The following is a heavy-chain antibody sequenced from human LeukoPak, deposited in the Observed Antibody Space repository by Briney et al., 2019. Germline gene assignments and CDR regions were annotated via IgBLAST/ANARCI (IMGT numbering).Heavy chain of an antibody. CDR1: GFTFSSYA. V-gene: IGHV3-23*01. Sequence: GGSLRLSYAASGFTFSSYAMSWVRQAPGKGLEWVSAISGSGGRTHYADSVKGRFTISRDNSKNTLYLQMNSLRAEDTAEYYCASGLLGELHSFDIWGQGTMVTVSS. CDR3: ASGLLGELHSFDI. CDR2: ISGSGGRT. D-gene: IGHD1-26*01. J-gene: IGHJ3*02.